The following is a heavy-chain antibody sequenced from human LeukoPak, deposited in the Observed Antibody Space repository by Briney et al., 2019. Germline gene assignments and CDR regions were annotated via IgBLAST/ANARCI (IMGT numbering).Heavy chain of an antibody. Sequence: GGSLRLSCAASGFTFSSYEMNWVRQAPGKGLEWVSYISSSSSTIYYADSVKGRFTISRDNAKNSLYLQMNSLRAEDTAVYYCASLPRRLRNYYYYYMDVWGKGTTVTVSS. V-gene: IGHV3-48*01. CDR3: ASLPRRLRNYYYYYMDV. CDR1: GFTFSSYE. J-gene: IGHJ6*03. CDR2: ISSSSSTI.